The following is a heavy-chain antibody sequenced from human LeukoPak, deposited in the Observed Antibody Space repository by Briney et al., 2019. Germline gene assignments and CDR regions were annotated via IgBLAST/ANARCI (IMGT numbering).Heavy chain of an antibody. Sequence: SETLSLTCTVSGGSISGSSYYWGWIRQPPGKGLEWIGYIYHSGSTYYNPSLKSRVTISVDRSKNQFSLKLSSVTAADTAVYYCARYDSSGLDAFDIWGQGTMVTVSS. CDR1: GGSISGSSYY. CDR3: ARYDSSGLDAFDI. CDR2: IYHSGST. D-gene: IGHD3-22*01. V-gene: IGHV4-30-2*01. J-gene: IGHJ3*02.